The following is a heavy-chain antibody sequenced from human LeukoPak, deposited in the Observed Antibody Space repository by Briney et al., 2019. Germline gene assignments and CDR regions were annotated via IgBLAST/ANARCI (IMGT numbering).Heavy chain of an antibody. CDR3: ANPIDYYDSSGYYHY. J-gene: IGHJ4*02. CDR1: GFSFSSYW. CDR2: INPDGGKK. D-gene: IGHD3-22*01. Sequence: GGSLRLSCAASGFSFSSYWMTWVRQAPGKGLEWVANINPDGGKKTYVDSVKGRFTISRDNAKNSLYLQMSSLRVEDTAVYYCANPIDYYDSSGYYHYWGQGTLVTVSS. V-gene: IGHV3-7*01.